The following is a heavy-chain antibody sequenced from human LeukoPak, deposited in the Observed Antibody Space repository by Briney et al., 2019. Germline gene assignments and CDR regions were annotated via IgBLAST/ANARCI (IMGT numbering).Heavy chain of an antibody. CDR1: GFTFSSYW. V-gene: IGHV3-7*01. CDR3: ARQISITMVRGVIYYYYYYMDV. D-gene: IGHD3-10*01. Sequence: PRGSLRLSCAASGFTFSSYWMSWVRQAPGKGLEWVANIKQDGSEKYYVDSVKGRFTIYRDNAKNSLYLQMNSLRAEDTAVYYCARQISITMVRGVIYYYYYYMDVWGKGTTVTVSS. J-gene: IGHJ6*03. CDR2: IKQDGSEK.